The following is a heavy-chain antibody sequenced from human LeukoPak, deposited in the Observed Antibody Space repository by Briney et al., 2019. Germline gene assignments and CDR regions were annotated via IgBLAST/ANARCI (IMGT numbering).Heavy chain of an antibody. CDR2: IYYSGST. Sequence: SETLSLTCSVSGGSFSSHYWSWIRQPPGKGLEWIGDIYYSGSTNYNPSLKSRVTISVDMSKNQFSLKLSSVTAADTPVYYCARVLSSGYYIYFDYWGQGSLVTVSS. V-gene: IGHV4-59*11. J-gene: IGHJ4*02. CDR3: ARVLSSGYYIYFDY. CDR1: GGSFSSHY. D-gene: IGHD3-3*01.